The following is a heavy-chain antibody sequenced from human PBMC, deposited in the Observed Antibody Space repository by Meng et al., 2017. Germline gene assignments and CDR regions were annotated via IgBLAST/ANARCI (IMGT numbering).Heavy chain of an antibody. D-gene: IGHD3-22*01. CDR3: ARGPLITMIEV. V-gene: IGHV4-30-4*01. CDR1: GGSNSSGDYY. CDR2: IYYSGST. Sequence: QVHLQESGPGLVKPSQPLSLTCTVSGGSNSSGDYYWSWIRQPPGKGLEWIGYIYYSGSTYYNPSLKSRLTISVDTSKKQFSLKLTSVTAADTAVYYCARGPLITMIEVGGQGTLVTVSS. J-gene: IGHJ4*02.